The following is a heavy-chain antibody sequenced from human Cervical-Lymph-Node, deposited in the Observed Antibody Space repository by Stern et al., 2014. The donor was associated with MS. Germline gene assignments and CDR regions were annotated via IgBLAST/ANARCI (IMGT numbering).Heavy chain of an antibody. J-gene: IGHJ4*02. Sequence: QVQLVESGAEVKKPGASVKVSCKASGYIFITDDINWVRQAPGQGLEWMGWMNPDSGDTGYAQKFQGRISFTGDISTNTAYLEVTALTSEDTAMYYCTKAWDSWGQGTQVIVSS. CDR3: TKAWDS. CDR2: MNPDSGDT. V-gene: IGHV1-8*01. CDR1: GYIFITDD.